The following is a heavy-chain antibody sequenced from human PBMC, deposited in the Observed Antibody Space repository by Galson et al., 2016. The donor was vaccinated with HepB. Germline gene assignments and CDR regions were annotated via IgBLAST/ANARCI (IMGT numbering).Heavy chain of an antibody. Sequence: SLRLSCAASGFNFISYGMHWVRQAPGKGLEWVAVTWFDGNYKDYAESVKGRITVSRDNTKNTLSLQLDSLRAEDTAVYNCARSREYFGAGSYLDYWGQGTLVIVSS. V-gene: IGHV3-33*01. CDR1: GFNFISYG. D-gene: IGHD2-21*01. CDR2: TWFDGNYK. J-gene: IGHJ4*02. CDR3: ARSREYFGAGSYLDY.